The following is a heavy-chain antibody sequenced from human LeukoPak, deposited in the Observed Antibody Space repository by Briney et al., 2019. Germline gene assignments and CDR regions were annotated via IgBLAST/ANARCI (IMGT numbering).Heavy chain of an antibody. J-gene: IGHJ4*02. Sequence: PGGSLRLSCAASGFTFDITWLHWVRQPPGKGLVWVACITSDGSSTTYAESVKGRFTISRDNAKNTLYLQMNSLRAEDTAVYYCARDWYHAIDYWGQGTLVTVSS. D-gene: IGHD2-2*01. V-gene: IGHV3-74*03. CDR3: ARDWYHAIDY. CDR1: GFTFDITW. CDR2: ITSDGSST.